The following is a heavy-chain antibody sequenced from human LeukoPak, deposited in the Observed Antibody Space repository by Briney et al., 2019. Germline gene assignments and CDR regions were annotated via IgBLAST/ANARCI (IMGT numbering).Heavy chain of an antibody. Sequence: GRSLRLSCAASGFTFSSYDMHWVRQAPGKGLEWVAVLSYDGSNKYYADSVKGRFAISRDNSKNTVYLQMNSLRVEDTAVYYCARANTPFADYWGQGTLVTVSS. CDR3: ARANTPFADY. CDR2: LSYDGSNK. V-gene: IGHV3-30*09. D-gene: IGHD2-2*02. J-gene: IGHJ4*02. CDR1: GFTFSSYD.